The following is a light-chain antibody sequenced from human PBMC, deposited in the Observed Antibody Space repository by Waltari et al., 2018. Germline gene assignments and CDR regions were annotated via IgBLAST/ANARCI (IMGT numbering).Light chain of an antibody. CDR1: QSINNR. Sequence: DIHVNQSPSTLSASVGDRVTITCRASQSINNRLAWYQQKPGKAPKLLIHRTPTLESGVPSRFSGSGSGTEFTLTISSLQPDDFATYYCQQYYSYPFTFGPGTKVDLQ. J-gene: IGKJ3*01. V-gene: IGKV1-5*03. CDR2: RTP. CDR3: QQYYSYPFT.